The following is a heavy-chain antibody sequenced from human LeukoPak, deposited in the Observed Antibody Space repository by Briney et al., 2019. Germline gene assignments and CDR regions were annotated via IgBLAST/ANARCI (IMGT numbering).Heavy chain of an antibody. Sequence: GGSLRLSCAASGFTFSSYAMSRVRQAPGKGLEWVSGISGSGGSTYYVDSVKGRFTISRDNSKNTLYLQMSSLRAEDTAVYYCAKDSRGYTYGIFDYWGQGTLVTVSS. CDR3: AKDSRGYTYGIFDY. CDR1: GFTFSSYA. J-gene: IGHJ4*02. CDR2: ISGSGGST. V-gene: IGHV3-23*01. D-gene: IGHD5-18*01.